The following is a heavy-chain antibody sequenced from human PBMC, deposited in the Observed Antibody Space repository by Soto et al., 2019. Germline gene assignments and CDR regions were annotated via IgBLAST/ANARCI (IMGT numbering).Heavy chain of an antibody. V-gene: IGHV1-69*12. CDR2: IIPIFGSA. Sequence: QVQLVQSGAEVKKPGSSVKVSCKASGGTLSDYAFSWVRQAPGQGLEWMGGIIPIFGSANYAQKLQGRVTITADESTKTAYMELSSLRSEDTAVYYCARVPRDHFYYDSSDYARSYGAFELWGQGTMVTVSS. J-gene: IGHJ3*01. CDR1: GGTLSDYA. D-gene: IGHD3-22*01. CDR3: ARVPRDHFYYDSSDYARSYGAFEL.